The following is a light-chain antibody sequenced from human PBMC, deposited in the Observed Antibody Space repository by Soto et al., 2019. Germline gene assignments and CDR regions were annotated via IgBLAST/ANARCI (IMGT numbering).Light chain of an antibody. V-gene: IGKV3-15*01. CDR3: QQYNNWRT. CDR2: GVS. CDR1: QSVNNN. Sequence: EIVMTQSPATVSVLPGEIATLSCRASQSVNNNLAWYQQKPGQAPRLLIHGVSTRATGIPARFSGSGSGTEFTLTISSLQSEDFAVYYCQQYNNWRTFGQGTKVDIK. J-gene: IGKJ1*01.